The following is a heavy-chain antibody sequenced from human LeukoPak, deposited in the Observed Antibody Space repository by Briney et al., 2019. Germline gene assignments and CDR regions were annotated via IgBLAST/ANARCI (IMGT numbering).Heavy chain of an antibody. CDR3: ARDPHHGALDY. CDR1: GFTFTSYA. V-gene: IGHV3-23*01. J-gene: IGHJ4*02. Sequence: GGSLRLSCAASGFTFTSYAMSWVRQAPGKGLQWVSGISGSGNSTYYAGSVKGRFTISRDNSKNTLFLQMNSLRAEDTAVYYCARDPHHGALDYWGQGALVTVSS. CDR2: ISGSGNST. D-gene: IGHD4-17*01.